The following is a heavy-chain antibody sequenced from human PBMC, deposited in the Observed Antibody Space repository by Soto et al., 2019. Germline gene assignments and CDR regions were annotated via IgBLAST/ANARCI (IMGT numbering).Heavy chain of an antibody. V-gene: IGHV1-18*01. CDR1: GYTFTSYG. CDR3: AKLATGTYYDILTGYYTTPYYFDY. D-gene: IGHD3-9*01. J-gene: IGHJ4*02. Sequence: GASVKVSCKASGYTFTSYGIIWVRQAPGQGLEWMGWISAYNGNTNYAQKLQGRVTMTTDTSTSTAYMELRSLRSDDTAVYYCAKLATGTYYDILTGYYTTPYYFDYWGQGTLVTVSS. CDR2: ISAYNGNT.